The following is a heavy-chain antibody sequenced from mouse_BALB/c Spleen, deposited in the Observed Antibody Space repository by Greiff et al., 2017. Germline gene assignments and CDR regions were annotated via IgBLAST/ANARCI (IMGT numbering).Heavy chain of an antibody. J-gene: IGHJ3*01. CDR2: IYPGDGDT. Sequence: QVQLQQSGPELVKPGASVKISCKASGYAFSSPWMNWVKQRPGQGLEWIGRIYPGDGDTNYNGKFKGKATLTADKSSSTAYMQLSSLTSVDSAVYFCAKGYYGNYSFAYWGQGTLVTVSA. V-gene: IGHV1-82*01. CDR1: GYAFSSPW. CDR3: AKGYYGNYSFAY. D-gene: IGHD2-1*01.